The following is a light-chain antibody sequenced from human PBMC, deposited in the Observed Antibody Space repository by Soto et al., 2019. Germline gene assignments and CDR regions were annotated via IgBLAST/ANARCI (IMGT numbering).Light chain of an antibody. CDR3: LQCSNWPPLWT. Sequence: EIVLTQSPGTLSLSPGERATLSCRASQSVSSYLTWYQQKPGQAPRLLIYNASSRATGIPARFSGSGSGTDFTLSISSLEPEDFAVYYCLQCSNWPPLWTFGQGTKVDIK. CDR2: NAS. CDR1: QSVSSY. V-gene: IGKV3-11*01. J-gene: IGKJ1*01.